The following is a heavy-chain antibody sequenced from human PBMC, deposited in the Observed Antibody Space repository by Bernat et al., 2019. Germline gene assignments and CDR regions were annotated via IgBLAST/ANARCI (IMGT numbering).Heavy chain of an antibody. CDR3: ARGGYGGYDYSNYAYDS. CDR1: GDSVSSNSAA. J-gene: IGHJ3*02. D-gene: IGHD5-12*01. Sequence: QVQLQQSGSGLVKPSQTLSLTCAISGDSVSSNSAAWNWIRQSPSRGLEWMGRTYYRSKWYNDYAVSVKSRITINPDTSKNQFSLQLNSVTPEDTAEYYCARGGYGGYDYSNYAYDSWGQGTMVTVSS. V-gene: IGHV6-1*01. CDR2: TYYRSKWYN.